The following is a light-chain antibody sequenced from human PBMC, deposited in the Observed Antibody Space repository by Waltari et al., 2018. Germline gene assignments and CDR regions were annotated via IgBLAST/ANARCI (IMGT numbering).Light chain of an antibody. CDR1: QSLSSS. CDR3: HQRNNWPWT. Sequence: EIVLTQSPATLSLSPGERATLPCRASQSLSSSLAWYQHKPGQAPRLLIYDASNRATGIPARFSGSGSGTDFTLTISSLEPEDFAVYYCHQRNNWPWTFGQGTKVEV. V-gene: IGKV3-11*01. J-gene: IGKJ1*01. CDR2: DAS.